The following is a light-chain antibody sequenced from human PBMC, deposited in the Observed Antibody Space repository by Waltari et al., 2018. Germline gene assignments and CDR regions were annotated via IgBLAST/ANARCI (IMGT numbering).Light chain of an antibody. Sequence: QSVLTQPPSVSGAPGQRVTIPCTGSSPNIGAGYDVHWYQQLPGTPPKLLIYGNSNRPSGVPDRFSGSKSGTSASLAITGLQAEDEADYYCQSYDSSLSGSVFGGGTKLTVL. V-gene: IGLV1-40*01. CDR2: GNS. CDR3: QSYDSSLSGSV. CDR1: SPNIGAGYD. J-gene: IGLJ2*01.